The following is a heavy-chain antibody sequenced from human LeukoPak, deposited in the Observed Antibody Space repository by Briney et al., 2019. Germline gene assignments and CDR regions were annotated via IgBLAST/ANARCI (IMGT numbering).Heavy chain of an antibody. V-gene: IGHV4-59*01. CDR1: GGSISSYY. D-gene: IGHD5-18*01. CDR3: AREGYSYGLYHFDY. Sequence: PSETLSLTCTVSGGSISSYYWSWIRQPPGKGLEWIGYIYYSGSTNYNPSLKSRVTISVDTSKNQFSLKLSSVTAADTAVYYCAREGYSYGLYHFDYWGQGTLVTVSS. J-gene: IGHJ4*02. CDR2: IYYSGST.